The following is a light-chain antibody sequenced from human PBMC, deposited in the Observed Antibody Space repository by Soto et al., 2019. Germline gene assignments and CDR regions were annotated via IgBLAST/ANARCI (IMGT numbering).Light chain of an antibody. V-gene: IGKV3-20*01. CDR1: QSVSSSY. J-gene: IGKJ4*01. Sequence: EIVLAQPPVALSLSPGGRATLSCRASQSVSSSYLAWYQQKPGQAPRLLIYGASSRATGIPDRFSGSGPGTDFTLTISRLEPEDFAAYYCHQYGNLPLTFGGGTKVDIK. CDR2: GAS. CDR3: HQYGNLPLT.